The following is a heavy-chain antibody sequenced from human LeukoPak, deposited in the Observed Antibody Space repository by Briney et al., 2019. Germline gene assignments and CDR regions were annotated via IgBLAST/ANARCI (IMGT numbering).Heavy chain of an antibody. CDR2: IKGKADGGTT. Sequence: GGSLRLSCAASGFSFTNAWMRWVRQAPGKGLEWVGRIKGKADGGTTDYAAVVKGRFTIFRDDSKNTLYLQMSSLKTEDTAVYYCSTDSRAVDYWGRGTLVTVSS. CDR3: STDSRAVDY. J-gene: IGHJ4*02. V-gene: IGHV3-15*01. D-gene: IGHD6-13*01. CDR1: GFSFTNAW.